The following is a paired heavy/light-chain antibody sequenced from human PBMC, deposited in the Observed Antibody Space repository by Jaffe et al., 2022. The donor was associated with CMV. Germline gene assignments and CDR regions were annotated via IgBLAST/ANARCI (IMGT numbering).Light chain of an antibody. J-gene: IGKJ2*01. Sequence: DIQMTQSPSTLSASVGDRVTITCRASQSISSWLAWYQQKPGKAPKLLIYKASSLESGVPSRFSGSGSGTEFTLTISSLQPDDFATYYCQQYNSYSPMYTFGQGTKLEIK. V-gene: IGKV1-5*03. CDR3: QQYNSYSPMYT. CDR2: KAS. CDR1: QSISSW.
Heavy chain of an antibody. Sequence: EVQLVESGGGLVQPGGSLRLSCAASGFTFSSYAMSWVRQAPGKGLEWVSAISGSGGSTYYADSVKGRFTISRDNSKNTLYLQMNSLRAEDTAVYYCAKENLYYYDSSGYYPRADYFDYWGQGTLVTVSS. CDR1: GFTFSSYA. J-gene: IGHJ4*02. V-gene: IGHV3-23*04. CDR2: ISGSGGST. CDR3: AKENLYYYDSSGYYPRADYFDY. D-gene: IGHD3-22*01.